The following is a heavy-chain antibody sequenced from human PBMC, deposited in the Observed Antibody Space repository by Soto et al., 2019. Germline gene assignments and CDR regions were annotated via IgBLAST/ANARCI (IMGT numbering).Heavy chain of an antibody. Sequence: DVQLVESGGGLVQPGRSLRLACAAYGFTFDQYTMHWVRQAPGKGLEWVSSITWHSGTIGYADSVKGRFTISRDNAKNSLYLQMNSLRGEDTALYYCAKEMITFGDFNYYYMDVWGNGTTVTVSS. CDR2: ITWHSGTI. D-gene: IGHD3-16*01. J-gene: IGHJ6*03. V-gene: IGHV3-9*01. CDR1: GFTFDQYT. CDR3: AKEMITFGDFNYYYMDV.